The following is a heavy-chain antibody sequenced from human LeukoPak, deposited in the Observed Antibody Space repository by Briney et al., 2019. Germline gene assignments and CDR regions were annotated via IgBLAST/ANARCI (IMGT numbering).Heavy chain of an antibody. CDR1: GGSISSYY. V-gene: IGHV4-59*01. Sequence: SETLSLTCTVSGGSISSYYWSWIRQPPGKGLEWIGYIYYSGRTNYNPSLKSRVPISVDTSKNHFTLKLSSVTAADTAVYYGARAPAAPRNAFDIWGQGTMVTVSS. CDR2: IYYSGRT. CDR3: ARAPAAPRNAFDI. J-gene: IGHJ3*02.